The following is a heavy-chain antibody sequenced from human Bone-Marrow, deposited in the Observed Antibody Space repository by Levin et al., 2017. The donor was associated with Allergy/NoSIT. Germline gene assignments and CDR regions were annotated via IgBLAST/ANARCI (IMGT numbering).Heavy chain of an antibody. J-gene: IGHJ2*01. D-gene: IGHD3-22*01. Sequence: SETLSLTCTVSGGSISSDNYYWGWIRQTPGKGLEWIGSLYYSGATYYNPSLKSRATLALGTSKRHFFLNLASVTAADAAVYYCVRDHGYPNYYDSSAYARRFFDLWGRGALITVSS. CDR3: VRDHGYPNYYDSSAYARRFFDL. CDR1: GGSISSDNYY. V-gene: IGHV4-39*07. CDR2: LYYSGAT.